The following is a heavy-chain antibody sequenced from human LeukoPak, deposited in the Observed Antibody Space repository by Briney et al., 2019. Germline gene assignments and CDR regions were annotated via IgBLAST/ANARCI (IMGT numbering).Heavy chain of an antibody. D-gene: IGHD3-22*01. Sequence: SETLSLTCTVSGGSISSHYWSWIRQPPGKGLEWIGYIYYSGSTNYNPSLKSRVTISVDTSTHQFSLKLSSVTAADTAVYDCARGRYDSSGYYVDYWGQGTLVTVSS. V-gene: IGHV4-59*11. CDR2: IYYSGST. CDR1: GGSISSHY. CDR3: ARGRYDSSGYYVDY. J-gene: IGHJ4*02.